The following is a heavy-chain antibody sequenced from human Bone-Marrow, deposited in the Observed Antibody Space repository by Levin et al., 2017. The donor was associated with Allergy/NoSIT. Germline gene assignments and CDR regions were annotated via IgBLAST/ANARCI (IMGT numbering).Heavy chain of an antibody. D-gene: IGHD6-25*01. CDR2: ISSSGSDK. Sequence: GGSLRLSCVTSGFTFSDYYLTWIRQAPGRRLEWISHISSSGSDKYYAASVKGRFTISRDNAKNAVYLQMNRLRADDTAVYYCGSAASLGDWGQGTQVTVSS. V-gene: IGHV3-11*01. J-gene: IGHJ4*02. CDR1: GFTFSDYY. CDR3: GSAASLGD.